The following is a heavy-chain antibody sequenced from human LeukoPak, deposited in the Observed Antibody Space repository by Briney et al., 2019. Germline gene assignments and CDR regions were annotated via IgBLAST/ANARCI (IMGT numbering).Heavy chain of an antibody. CDR2: IHYSGST. V-gene: IGHV4-39*01. D-gene: IGHD5-12*01. J-gene: IGHJ3*02. Sequence: SETLSLTCTVSGGSISSSIYFWGWIRQPPGKGLEWIGSIHYSGSTYHDPSLKSRVTVSLDTSKNQFSLKLSSVTAADTAVYYCARSGRDVGFAFDIWGQGTLVTISS. CDR3: ARSGRDVGFAFDI. CDR1: GGSISSSIYF.